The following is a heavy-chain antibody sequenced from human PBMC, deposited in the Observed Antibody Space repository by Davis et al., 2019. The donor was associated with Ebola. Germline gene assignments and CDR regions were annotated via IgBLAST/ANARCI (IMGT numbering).Heavy chain of an antibody. Sequence: MPSETLSLTCTVSGGSISSSSYYWGWIRQPPGKGLEWIGYIYYSGSTNYNPSLKSRVTISVDTSKNQFSLKLSSVTAADTAVYYCARPYSSGWSYWFDPWGQGTLVTVSS. J-gene: IGHJ5*02. CDR1: GGSISSSSYY. CDR2: IYYSGST. CDR3: ARPYSSGWSYWFDP. V-gene: IGHV4-61*05. D-gene: IGHD6-19*01.